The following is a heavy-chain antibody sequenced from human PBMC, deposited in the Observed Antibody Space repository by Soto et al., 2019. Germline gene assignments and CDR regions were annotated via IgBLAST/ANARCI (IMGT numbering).Heavy chain of an antibody. D-gene: IGHD3-10*01. CDR2: IYHSGNT. V-gene: IGHV4-4*02. CDR1: GGSISSSNW. CDR3: ARRWGEGRVDY. Sequence: LSLTCAVSGGSISSSNWWSWVRQPPGKGLEWIGEIYHSGNTNYNPSLKSRVTMAVDKSRNQFSLKLSSVTAADTAVYYCARRWGEGRVDYWGQGTLVTVSS. J-gene: IGHJ4*02.